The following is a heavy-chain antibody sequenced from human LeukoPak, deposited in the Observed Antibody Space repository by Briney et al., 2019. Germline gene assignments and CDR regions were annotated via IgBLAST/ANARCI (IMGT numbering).Heavy chain of an antibody. CDR1: GYTFTSYG. D-gene: IGHD3-22*01. CDR2: ISAYNGNT. V-gene: IGHV1-18*01. J-gene: IGHJ4*02. Sequence: ASVKVSCKASGYTFTSYGISWVRQAPGQGLEWMGWISAYNGNTNYAQKLQGRVTMTTDTSTNTAYMELRSLRSDDTAVYYCARDVQEGYYDSSGYSHYWGQGTLVTVSS. CDR3: ARDVQEGYYDSSGYSHY.